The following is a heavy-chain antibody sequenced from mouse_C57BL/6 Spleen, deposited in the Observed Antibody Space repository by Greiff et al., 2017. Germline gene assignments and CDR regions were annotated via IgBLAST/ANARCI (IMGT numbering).Heavy chain of an antibody. D-gene: IGHD3-3*01. J-gene: IGHJ2*01. CDR2: LSSGGDYT. CDR3: TRGWLYYFDY. Sequence: EVKLMESGEGLVKPGGSLKLSCAASGFTFSSYAMTWVRQTPEKRLEWVAYLSSGGDYTYYADTVKGGFTISRDNARNTLYLQRSRLKSEDTAMYYCTRGWLYYFDYWGQGTTLTVSS. CDR1: GFTFSSYA. V-gene: IGHV5-9-1*02.